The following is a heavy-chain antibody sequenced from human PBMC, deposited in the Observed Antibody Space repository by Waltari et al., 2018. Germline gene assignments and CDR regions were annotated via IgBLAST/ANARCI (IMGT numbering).Heavy chain of an antibody. Sequence: QVQLVQSGAEVKKPGSSVKVSCKASGGTFISYAISWFGRAPGHGLEWMGRIIPIFGTANYAQKFQGRVTITADKSTSTAYMELSSLRSEDTAVYYCASPRIAAAGLDYYYYGMDVWGQGTTVTVSS. V-gene: IGHV1-69*08. J-gene: IGHJ6*02. CDR3: ASPRIAAAGLDYYYYGMDV. CDR1: GGTFISYA. D-gene: IGHD6-13*01. CDR2: IIPIFGTA.